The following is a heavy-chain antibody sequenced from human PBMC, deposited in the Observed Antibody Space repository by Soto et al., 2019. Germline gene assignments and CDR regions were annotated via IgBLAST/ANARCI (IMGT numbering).Heavy chain of an antibody. J-gene: IGHJ6*02. V-gene: IGHV3-33*01. CDR3: ARDYSSSRTYYYYGMDV. CDR1: GFTFSSYG. D-gene: IGHD6-6*01. Sequence: HPGGSLRLSCAASGFTFSSYGMHWVRQAPGKGLEWVAVIWYDGSNKYYADSVKGRFTISRDNSKNTLYLQMNSLRAEDTAVYYCARDYSSSRTYYYYGMDVWGQGTTVTVSS. CDR2: IWYDGSNK.